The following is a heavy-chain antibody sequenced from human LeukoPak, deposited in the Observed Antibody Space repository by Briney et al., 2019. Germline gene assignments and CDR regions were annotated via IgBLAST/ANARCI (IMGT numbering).Heavy chain of an antibody. CDR2: IYPGDSDN. D-gene: IGHD3-22*01. V-gene: IGHV5-51*01. CDR3: ARRGYDSSGYYYHIDY. Sequence: GESLKISCKGSGYSFTSYWIGWVRQMPGEGLEWVGIIYPGDSDNRYSPSLQGQVTIAADKSISTAYLQWSSLKASDTAMYYCARRGYDSSGYYYHIDYWGQGTLVTVSS. CDR1: GYSFTSYW. J-gene: IGHJ4*02.